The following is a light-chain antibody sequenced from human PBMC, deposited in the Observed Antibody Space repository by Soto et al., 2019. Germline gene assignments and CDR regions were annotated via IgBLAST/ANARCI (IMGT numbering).Light chain of an antibody. CDR2: AAS. Sequence: EIVMTQSPATLSVSPGERATLSRRASQSVSSNLAWYQQKPGQAPTLLIYAASARATGIPVRFSGSRSGTEFTLTISSLQSEDFAVYYCQHYNNWPFTFGQGTKLEIK. CDR3: QHYNNWPFT. CDR1: QSVSSN. J-gene: IGKJ2*01. V-gene: IGKV3-15*01.